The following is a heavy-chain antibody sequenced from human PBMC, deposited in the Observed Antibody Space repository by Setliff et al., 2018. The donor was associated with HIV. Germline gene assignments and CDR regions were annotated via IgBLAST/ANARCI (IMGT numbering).Heavy chain of an antibody. CDR3: ARVPGYSSGSGYMDV. D-gene: IGHD6-19*01. CDR2: INDSGTT. Sequence: PSETLSLTCAVYGGSFSGYYWSWIRQPPGQGLEWIGEINDSGTTNYNPSPKSRVTISVDTSKKQFSLKRRSVTAADTAVYYCARVPGYSSGSGYMDVWGKGTTVTVSS. V-gene: IGHV4-34*01. CDR1: GGSFSGYY. J-gene: IGHJ6*03.